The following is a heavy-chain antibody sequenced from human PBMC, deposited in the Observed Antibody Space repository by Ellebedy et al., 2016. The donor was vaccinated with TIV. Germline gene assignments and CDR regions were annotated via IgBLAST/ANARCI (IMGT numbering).Heavy chain of an antibody. CDR1: GFTFSSYG. D-gene: IGHD3-9*01. CDR3: ASNYATYYDILTGYVFDY. V-gene: IGHV3-30*03. CDR2: ISYDGSNT. Sequence: GESLKISXVASGFTFSSYGMHWVRQAPKKGLEWVAVISYDGSNTYYADSVKGRFTISRDNSKNTLYLQMNSLRAEDTAVYYCASNYATYYDILTGYVFDYWGQGTLVTVSS. J-gene: IGHJ4*02.